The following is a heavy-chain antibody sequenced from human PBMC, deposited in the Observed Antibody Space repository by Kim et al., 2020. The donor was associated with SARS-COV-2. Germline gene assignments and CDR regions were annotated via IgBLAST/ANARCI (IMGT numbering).Heavy chain of an antibody. CDR2: ISSSGSTI. CDR1: GFTFSDYY. CDR3: ARAGYCTGGSCYLVGVHLGHPPDY. J-gene: IGHJ4*02. D-gene: IGHD2-15*01. V-gene: IGHV3-11*01. Sequence: GGSLRLSCAASGFTFSDYYMSWIRQAPGKGLEWVSYISSSGSTINYADSVKGRFTISRDNAKNSLYLQMNSLRVEDTAVYYCARAGYCTGGSCYLVGVHLGHPPDYWGQGTLVTVSS.